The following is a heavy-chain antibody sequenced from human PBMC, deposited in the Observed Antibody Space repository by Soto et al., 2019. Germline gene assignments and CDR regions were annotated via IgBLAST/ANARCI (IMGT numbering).Heavy chain of an antibody. CDR3: ARDGNFALRGYSFGFDF. V-gene: IGHV1-2*06. D-gene: IGHD5-18*01. Sequence: ASVKVSCKASGYRFTTHYIHWVRQAPGQGLEWMGRMNVDTGGATYAHKFQGRVTMTRDTSIRTAYLEVSSVKSDDTAMYYCARDGNFALRGYSFGFDFWGQGTLVTVSS. CDR1: GYRFTTHY. J-gene: IGHJ4*02. CDR2: MNVDTGGA.